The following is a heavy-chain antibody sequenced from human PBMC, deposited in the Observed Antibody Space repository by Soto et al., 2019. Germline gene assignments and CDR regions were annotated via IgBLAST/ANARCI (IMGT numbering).Heavy chain of an antibody. CDR3: ARDYYDSSDYTTNWFDP. CDR1: GGSISNSRYY. D-gene: IGHD3-22*01. CDR2: IYHTGNT. J-gene: IGHJ5*02. Sequence: SETLSLTCTVSGGSISNSRYYWAWIRQPPGKGLEWIGSIYHTGNTYYNPSLRSRVTISVDTPKNQFSLKLTSVTAADTAVYYCARDYYDSSDYTTNWFDPWGQGTLVTVSS. V-gene: IGHV4-39*01.